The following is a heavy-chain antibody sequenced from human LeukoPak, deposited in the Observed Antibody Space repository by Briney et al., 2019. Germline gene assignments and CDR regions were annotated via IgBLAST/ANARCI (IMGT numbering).Heavy chain of an antibody. Sequence: GGSLRLSCECSGFPFGSYVMSWVRQAPGKGLEWIAYINHNAEMIFYPDFVKGRFTISRDNPKKSLYLQMNALRYEDTAIYYCARDHDWAFDLWGQGTLVTVSS. V-gene: IGHV3-48*02. CDR3: ARDHDWAFDL. J-gene: IGHJ4*02. CDR1: GFPFGSYV. CDR2: INHNAEMI. D-gene: IGHD3-9*01.